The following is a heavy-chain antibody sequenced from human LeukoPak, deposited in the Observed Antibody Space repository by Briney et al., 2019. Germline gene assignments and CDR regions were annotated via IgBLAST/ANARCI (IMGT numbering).Heavy chain of an antibody. D-gene: IGHD3-10*02. CDR3: ARDVRSPYYYYYMDV. CDR2: ISAYNGNT. J-gene: IGHJ6*03. Sequence: GASVKVSCKASGYTFTSYGISWVRQAPGQGLEWMGWISAYNGNTNYAQKLQGRVTMTTDTSTSTAYMELRSLRSDDTAVYYCARDVRSPYYYYYMDVWGKGTTVTISS. V-gene: IGHV1-18*01. CDR1: GYTFTSYG.